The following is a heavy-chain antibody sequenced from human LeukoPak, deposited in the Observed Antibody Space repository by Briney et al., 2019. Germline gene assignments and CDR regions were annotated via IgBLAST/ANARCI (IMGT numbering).Heavy chain of an antibody. J-gene: IGHJ4*02. CDR2: ISSSGSTM. CDR1: GFTFSSYE. V-gene: IGHV3-48*03. Sequence: GGSLRLSCAASGFTFSSYEMSWVRQAPGKGLEWVSYISSSGSTMYYADSVKGRFTISRDNAKNSLYLQMNSLRAEDTAVYYCARDRSSGPFDYWGQGTLVTVSS. D-gene: IGHD6-19*01. CDR3: ARDRSSGPFDY.